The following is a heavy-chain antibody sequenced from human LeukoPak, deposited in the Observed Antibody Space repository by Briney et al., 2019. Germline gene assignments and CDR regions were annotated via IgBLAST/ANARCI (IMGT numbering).Heavy chain of an antibody. V-gene: IGHV3-23*01. D-gene: IGHD3-22*01. CDR2: ISGSGGTT. CDR1: GFTFSSYA. CDR3: AKVGGSTEYYYDTSGFDY. Sequence: PGGSLRLSCAASGFTFSSYAMTWVRQAPGKGLEWVSYISGSGGTTYYADSVKGRFTISRDHSKNTLYLQLNGLRAEDTAVYYCAKVGGSTEYYYDTSGFDYWGQGTLVTVSS. J-gene: IGHJ4*02.